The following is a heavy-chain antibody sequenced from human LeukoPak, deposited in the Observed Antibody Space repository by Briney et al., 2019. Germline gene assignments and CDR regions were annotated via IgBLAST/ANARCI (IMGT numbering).Heavy chain of an antibody. CDR2: IYTSGST. Sequence: SETLSLTCTVSGGSISNSYWSWVRQPAGKGLEWVGRIYTSGSTDYNPSLKSRVTMSVDTSKNQFSLNLRSVTAADTAIYYCARGPPPDFDCWGQGTLVTVSS. CDR3: ARGPPPDFDC. CDR1: GGSISNSY. V-gene: IGHV4-4*07. J-gene: IGHJ4*02.